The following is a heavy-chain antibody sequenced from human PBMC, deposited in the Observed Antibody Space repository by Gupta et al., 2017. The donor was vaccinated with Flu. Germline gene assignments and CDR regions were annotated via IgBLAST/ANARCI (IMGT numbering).Heavy chain of an antibody. Sequence: EVQLVESGGGLVTPGGSLRLSCAASGFTFSNAWMSWVRQAPGKGLGWVGRIKSKTDGGTTDYAAPVKGRFTISRDDSKNTLYLQMNSLKTEDTAVYYCTTVAGAASSYWYFDLWGRGTLVTVSS. J-gene: IGHJ2*01. V-gene: IGHV3-15*01. CDR2: IKSKTDGGTT. D-gene: IGHD2-15*01. CDR1: GFTFSNAW. CDR3: TTVAGAASSYWYFDL.